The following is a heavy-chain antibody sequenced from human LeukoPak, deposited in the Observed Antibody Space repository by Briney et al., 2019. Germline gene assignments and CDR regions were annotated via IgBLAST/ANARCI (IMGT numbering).Heavy chain of an antibody. Sequence: SETLSLTCTVSGGSISSYYWGWIRQPAGKGLEWIGRIYTSGSTNYNPSLKSRVTMSVDTSKNQFSLKLSSVTAADTAVYYCARAAVRYYYYYMDVWGKGTTVTVSS. CDR3: ARAAVRYYYYYMDV. CDR2: IYTSGST. V-gene: IGHV4-4*07. J-gene: IGHJ6*03. CDR1: GGSISSYY.